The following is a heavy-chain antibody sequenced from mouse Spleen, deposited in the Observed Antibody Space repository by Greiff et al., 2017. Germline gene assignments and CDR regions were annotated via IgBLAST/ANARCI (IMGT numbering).Heavy chain of an antibody. CDR1: GYAFSSYW. D-gene: IGHD2-3*01. V-gene: IGHV1-80*01. J-gene: IGHJ4*01. CDR2: IYPGDGDT. CDR3: ARGVLDDGPYYAMDY. Sequence: QVQLRQSGAELVKPGASVKISCKASGYAFSSYWMNWVKQRPGKGLEWIGQIYPGDGDTNYNGKFKGKATLTADKSSSTAYMQLSSLTSEDSAVYFCARGVLDDGPYYAMDYWGQGTSVTVSS.